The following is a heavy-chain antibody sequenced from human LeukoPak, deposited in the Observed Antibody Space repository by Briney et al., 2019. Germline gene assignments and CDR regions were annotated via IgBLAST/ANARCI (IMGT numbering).Heavy chain of an antibody. CDR1: GYTFTSYG. CDR3: ARGAAVAGTGLRPFDY. J-gene: IGHJ4*02. V-gene: IGHV1-18*01. CDR2: ISAYNGNT. D-gene: IGHD6-19*01. Sequence: ASVKVSCKASGYTFTSYGISWVRQAPGQGLEWMGWISAYNGNTNYAQKLQGRVTMTTDTSTSTAYMELRSLRSDDTAVYYCARGAAVAGTGLRPFDYWGQGTLVTVSS.